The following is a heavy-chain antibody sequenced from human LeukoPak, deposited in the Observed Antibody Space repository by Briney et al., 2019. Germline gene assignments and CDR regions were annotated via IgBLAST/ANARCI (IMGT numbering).Heavy chain of an antibody. CDR1: GYTFTSYD. V-gene: IGHV1-8*01. CDR3: ARARKIPPVLGIRYYHYMDV. CDR2: MNPNSGNT. Sequence: ASVKVSCKASGYTFTSYDINWVRQATGQGLEWMGWMNPNSGNTGYAQKFQGRVTMTRNTSISTAYMELSSLRSEDTAVYYCARARKIPPVLGIRYYHYMDVWGKGTTVTVSS. D-gene: IGHD7-27*01. J-gene: IGHJ6*03.